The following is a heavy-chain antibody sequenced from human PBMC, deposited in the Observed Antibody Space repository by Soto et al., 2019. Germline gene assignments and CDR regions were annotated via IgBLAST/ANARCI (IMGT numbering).Heavy chain of an antibody. J-gene: IGHJ6*03. CDR3: ARDPRYCSGGSCYSAGEDHYYYYLDV. V-gene: IGHV3-11*01. CDR2: ISSGGSPI. D-gene: IGHD2-15*01. Sequence: QVQLVESGGGLVKPGGSLRLSCAASGFSFSDYYMSWIRQAPGKGLEWVSYISSGGSPIYYTDSVKGRFTISRDNAENTLYLQMSSRRGEDTAVYYCARDPRYCSGGSCYSAGEDHYYYYLDVWGKGTTVTVSS. CDR1: GFSFSDYY.